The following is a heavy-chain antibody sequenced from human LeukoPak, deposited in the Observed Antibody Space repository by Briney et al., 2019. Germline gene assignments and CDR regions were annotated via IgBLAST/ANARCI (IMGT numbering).Heavy chain of an antibody. CDR2: IYYSGTT. CDR3: ARDGGSGWYNY. D-gene: IGHD6-19*01. V-gene: IGHV4-59*12. CDR1: GGSISSYY. J-gene: IGHJ4*02. Sequence: SETLSLTCIVSGGSISSYYWSWIRQPPGKGLEWIGYIYYSGTTNYNPSLKSRVTISVDTSKNQFSLMLSSVTAADTAVYYCARDGGSGWYNYWGQGTLVTVSS.